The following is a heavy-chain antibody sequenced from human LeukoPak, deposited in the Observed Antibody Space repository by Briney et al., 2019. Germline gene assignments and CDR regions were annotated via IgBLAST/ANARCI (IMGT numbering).Heavy chain of an antibody. Sequence: ASVKVSCKASGYTFTSYGISWVRQAPGQGLEWMGWISAYNGNTNYAQKLQGRVTMTTDTSTSTAYMEPRSLRSDDTAVYYCARDGDFRGYSYGSDYWGQGTLVTVSS. CDR1: GYTFTSYG. CDR3: ARDGDFRGYSYGSDY. CDR2: ISAYNGNT. V-gene: IGHV1-18*01. J-gene: IGHJ4*02. D-gene: IGHD5-18*01.